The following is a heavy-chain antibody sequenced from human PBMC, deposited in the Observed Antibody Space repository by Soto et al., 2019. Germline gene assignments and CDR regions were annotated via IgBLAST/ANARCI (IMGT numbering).Heavy chain of an antibody. CDR3: ARATFIRKGYYDATDYYYFDY. D-gene: IGHD3-22*01. J-gene: IGHJ4*02. CDR1: GGSIISGGFS. V-gene: IGHV4-30-2*01. CDR2: IYYSGNT. Sequence: TLSLTCAVSGGSIISGGFSLICIREAPGKGLELIGYIYYSGNTYYNPSLKSRVTISVDRSKNEFSLRLSSVTAADTAVYYCARATFIRKGYYDATDYYYFDYWGQGTLVTVSS.